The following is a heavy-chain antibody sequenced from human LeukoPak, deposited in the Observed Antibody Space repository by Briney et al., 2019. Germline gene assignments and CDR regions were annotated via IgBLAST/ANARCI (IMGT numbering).Heavy chain of an antibody. CDR1: GFTLSSNY. CDR3: AKDPNPSGSYPFDY. J-gene: IGHJ4*02. CDR2: IYSGGST. Sequence: GGSLRLSCAASGFTLSSNYMSCVRQAPGKGLGWVSGIYSGGSTYYTDSVKGRFTISRDNSKNTLYLQMNSLRAEDTAVYYCAKDPNPSGSYPFDYWGQGTLVTVSS. V-gene: IGHV3-66*01. D-gene: IGHD1-26*01.